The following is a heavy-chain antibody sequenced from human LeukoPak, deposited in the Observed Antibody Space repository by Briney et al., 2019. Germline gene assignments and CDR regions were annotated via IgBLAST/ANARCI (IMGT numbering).Heavy chain of an antibody. D-gene: IGHD3-22*01. CDR2: IYYSGST. V-gene: IGHV4-59*01. J-gene: IGHJ4*02. CDR1: GGSISSYY. Sequence: PSETLSLTCTVSGGSISSYYWSWIRQPPGKGLEWIGYIYYSGSTNYNPSLKSRVTISVDTSKNQFSLKLSSVTAADTAVYYCARVNYYDSSGLLDYWGQGTLVTVSS. CDR3: ARVNYYDSSGLLDY.